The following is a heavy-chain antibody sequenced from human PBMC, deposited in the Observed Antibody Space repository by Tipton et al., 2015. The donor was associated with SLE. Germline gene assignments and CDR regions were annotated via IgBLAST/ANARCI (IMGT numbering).Heavy chain of an antibody. CDR2: INQDGSEK. J-gene: IGHJ5*02. Sequence: SLRLSCAVSGITVGTNYMTWVRQAPGKGLEWVANINQDGSEKYLVDSVKGRLTISRDNANNTHLQMNSLRAEDTAVYYCARDVGVVEDGMSWFDPWGQGTLVTVSS. CDR3: ARDVGVVEDGMSWFDP. CDR1: GITVGTNY. D-gene: IGHD2-2*01. V-gene: IGHV3-7*01.